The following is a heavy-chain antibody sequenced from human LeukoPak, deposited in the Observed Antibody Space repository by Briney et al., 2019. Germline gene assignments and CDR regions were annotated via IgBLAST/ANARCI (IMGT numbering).Heavy chain of an antibody. D-gene: IGHD6-19*01. CDR1: GGSISSYY. CDR3: QSYSSGWYYFDY. V-gene: IGHV4-59*08. CDR2: IYYSGST. J-gene: IGHJ4*02. Sequence: PSETLSLTCTVSGGSISSYYWSWIRQPPGKGLEWIGYIYYSGSTNYNPSLKSRVTISVDTSKNQFSLKLSSVTAADTAVYYCQSYSSGWYYFDYWGQGTLVTVSS.